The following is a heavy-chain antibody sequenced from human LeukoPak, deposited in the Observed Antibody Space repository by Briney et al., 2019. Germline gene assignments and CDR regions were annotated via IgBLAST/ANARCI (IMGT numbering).Heavy chain of an antibody. CDR3: ARVVGYCSGGSCYPRYYFDY. CDR1: GGSVSSGSYY. Sequence: PSETLSLTRTVSGGSVSSGSYYWSWIRQPPGKGLEWIGYIYYSGSTNYNPSLKSRVTISVDTSKNQFSLKLSSVTAADTAVYYCARVVGYCSGGSCYPRYYFDYWGQGTLVTVSS. CDR2: IYYSGST. D-gene: IGHD2-15*01. V-gene: IGHV4-61*01. J-gene: IGHJ4*02.